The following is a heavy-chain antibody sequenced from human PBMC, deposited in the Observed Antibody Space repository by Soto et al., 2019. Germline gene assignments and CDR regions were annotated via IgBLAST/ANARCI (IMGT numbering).Heavy chain of an antibody. D-gene: IGHD3-22*01. CDR1: GYSFTSYW. CDR3: ATYYDSSGYYGY. CDR2: SYPGDSDT. Sequence: GESLKISCTVSGYSFTSYWIVWVRQMPGKGLEWMGISYPGDSDTRYSPSFQGQVTISADKSISTAYLQWSSLKASDTAMYYCATYYDSSGYYGYWGQGTLVTVSS. J-gene: IGHJ4*02. V-gene: IGHV5-51*01.